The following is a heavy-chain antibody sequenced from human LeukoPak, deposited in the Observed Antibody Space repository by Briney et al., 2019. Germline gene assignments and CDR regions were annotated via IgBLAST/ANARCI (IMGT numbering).Heavy chain of an antibody. Sequence: PSETLSLTCTVSGGCINSYYWSWIRQAPGKGLEWIGYMYYSGSTNYNPSLKSRVTISVDTSNNQFSLKLSSVTAADTAVYYCAGMSSSYPNYYHGLDVWGQGTTVTVSS. CDR1: GGCINSYY. CDR3: AGMSSSYPNYYHGLDV. CDR2: MYYSGST. D-gene: IGHD2-15*01. V-gene: IGHV4-59*08. J-gene: IGHJ6*02.